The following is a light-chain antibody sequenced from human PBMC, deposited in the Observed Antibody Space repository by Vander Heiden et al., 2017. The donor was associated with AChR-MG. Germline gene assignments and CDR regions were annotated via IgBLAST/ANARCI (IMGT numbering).Light chain of an antibody. CDR3: QSYDSSLSGYV. V-gene: IGLV1-40*01. CDR1: SSNIGAGYD. CDR2: GNS. Sequence: QSVLTQPPSVSGAPGQRGTISCTGGSSNIGAGYDVHWYQQLPGTAPKLLSYGNSNRPSGVPDRFSGSKSGTSASLAITGLQAEDEADYYCQSYDSSLSGYVFGTGTKVTVL. J-gene: IGLJ1*01.